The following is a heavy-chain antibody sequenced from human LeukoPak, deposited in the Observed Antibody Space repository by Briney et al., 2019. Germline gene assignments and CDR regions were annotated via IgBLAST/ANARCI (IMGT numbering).Heavy chain of an antibody. J-gene: IGHJ4*02. CDR2: IYYSGST. CDR3: ARVGGYSYGYFDY. CDR1: GGSISSYY. V-gene: IGHV4-59*01. D-gene: IGHD5-18*01. Sequence: PSETLSLTCTVSGGSISSYYWSWIRQPPGKGLEWIGYIYYSGSTNYNPSLKSRVTISVDTSKNQFSLKLSSVTAAGTAVYYCARVGGYSYGYFDYWGQGTLVTVSS.